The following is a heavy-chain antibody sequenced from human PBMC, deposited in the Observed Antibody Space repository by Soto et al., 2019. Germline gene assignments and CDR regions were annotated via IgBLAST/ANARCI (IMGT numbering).Heavy chain of an antibody. J-gene: IGHJ4*02. Sequence: QVQLQESGPGLVKPSETLSLTCTVSGGSISSYYWSWIRQPPGKGLEWIGDIYYSGSTNYNPSLKRRVTISVDTSKNQFSLKLSSVTAADTAVYYCARAPRGNYGYPSYFDYWGQGTLVTVSS. CDR1: GGSISSYY. CDR2: IYYSGST. V-gene: IGHV4-59*01. CDR3: ARAPRGNYGYPSYFDY. D-gene: IGHD3-10*01.